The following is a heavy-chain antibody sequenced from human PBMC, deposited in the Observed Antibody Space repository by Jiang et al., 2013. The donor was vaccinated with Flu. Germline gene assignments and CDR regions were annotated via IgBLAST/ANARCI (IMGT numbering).Heavy chain of an antibody. Sequence: GSELKKPGASVKVSCKASGYTFTSYAMNWVRQAPGQGLEWMGWINTNTGNPTYAQGFTGRFVFSLDTSVSTAYLQICSLKAEDTAVYYCARDLMYCSSTSCYVEWFDPWGQGTLVTVSS. D-gene: IGHD2-2*01. CDR3: ARDLMYCSSTSCYVEWFDP. J-gene: IGHJ5*02. CDR1: GYTFTSYA. CDR2: INTNTGNP. V-gene: IGHV7-4-1*01.